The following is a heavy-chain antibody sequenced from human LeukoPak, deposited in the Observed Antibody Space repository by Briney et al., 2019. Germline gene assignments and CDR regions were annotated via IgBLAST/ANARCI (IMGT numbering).Heavy chain of an antibody. CDR2: IYYTGST. CDR3: ARGSKAAPGTFDY. Sequence: SETLSLTCTVSGGSTSSYYWSWIRQPPGKGLEWIGYIYYTGSTDYNPSLKSRVAISVDTSKNQFSLKLSSVTAADTAVYYCARGSKAAPGTFDYWGQGTLVTVSP. V-gene: IGHV4-59*01. D-gene: IGHD6-13*01. J-gene: IGHJ4*02. CDR1: GGSTSSYY.